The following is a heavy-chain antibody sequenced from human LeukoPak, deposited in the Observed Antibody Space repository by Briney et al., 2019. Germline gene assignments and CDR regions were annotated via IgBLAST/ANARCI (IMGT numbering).Heavy chain of an antibody. Sequence: GGSLRLSCAASGFTFSSYAMSWVRQAPGKGLEWVSAISGSGGSTYYADSVKGRFTISRDNSKNALYLQMNSLRAEDTAVYYCAKDVWDDFWSGYYPEYFQHWGQGTLVTVSS. CDR3: AKDVWDDFWSGYYPEYFQH. CDR2: ISGSGGST. J-gene: IGHJ1*01. CDR1: GFTFSSYA. D-gene: IGHD3-3*01. V-gene: IGHV3-23*01.